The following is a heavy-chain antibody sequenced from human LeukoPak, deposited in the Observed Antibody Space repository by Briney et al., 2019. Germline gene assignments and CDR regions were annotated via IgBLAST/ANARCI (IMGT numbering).Heavy chain of an antibody. Sequence: ASVKVSCKASGYTFTRYYMHWVRQAPGQGLEWMGWINPNSGGTNYAQKFQGRVTMTRDTSISTAYMELSRLRSDDTAVYYCARASVDLRFLVGGYWGQGTLVTVSS. V-gene: IGHV1-2*02. D-gene: IGHD3-3*01. J-gene: IGHJ4*02. CDR2: INPNSGGT. CDR3: ARASVDLRFLVGGY. CDR1: GYTFTRYY.